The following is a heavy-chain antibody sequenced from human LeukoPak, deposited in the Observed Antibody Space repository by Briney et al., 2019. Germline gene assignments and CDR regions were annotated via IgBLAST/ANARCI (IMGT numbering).Heavy chain of an antibody. CDR3: ARDGIAAAGPGYHYYYMDV. D-gene: IGHD6-13*01. J-gene: IGHJ6*03. CDR1: GGSISSYY. Sequence: SETLSLTCTVSGGSISSYYWSWIRQPPGKGLEWIGYIYYSGSTNYNPSLKSRVTISVDTSKNQFSLKLSSVTAADTAVYYCARDGIAAAGPGYHYYYMDVWGKGTTVTVSS. CDR2: IYYSGST. V-gene: IGHV4-59*01.